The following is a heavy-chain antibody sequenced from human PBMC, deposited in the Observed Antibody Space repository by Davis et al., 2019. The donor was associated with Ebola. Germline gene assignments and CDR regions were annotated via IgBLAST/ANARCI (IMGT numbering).Heavy chain of an antibody. V-gene: IGHV3-7*03. CDR1: GFTFSSYA. Sequence: GESLKISCAASGFTFSSYAMSRVRQAPGKGLEWVANIKQDGSEKYYVDSVKGRFTISRDNAKNSLYLQMNSLRPEDTAFYYCAKDGYSSSWYYFDYWGQGALVTVSS. D-gene: IGHD6-13*01. CDR2: IKQDGSEK. CDR3: AKDGYSSSWYYFDY. J-gene: IGHJ4*02.